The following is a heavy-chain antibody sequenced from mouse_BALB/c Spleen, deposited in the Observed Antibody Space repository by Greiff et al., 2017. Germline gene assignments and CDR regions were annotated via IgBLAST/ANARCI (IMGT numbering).Heavy chain of an antibody. Sequence: EGQLQQSGTVLARPGASVKMSCKASGYTFTSYWMHWVKQRPGQGLEWIGAIYPGNSDTSYNQKFKGKAKLTAVTSTSTAYMELSSLTNEDSAVYYCTRGYGRDYYAMDYWGQGTSVTVSS. D-gene: IGHD2-14*01. J-gene: IGHJ4*01. CDR3: TRGYGRDYYAMDY. CDR1: GYTFTSYW. V-gene: IGHV1-5*01. CDR2: IYPGNSDT.